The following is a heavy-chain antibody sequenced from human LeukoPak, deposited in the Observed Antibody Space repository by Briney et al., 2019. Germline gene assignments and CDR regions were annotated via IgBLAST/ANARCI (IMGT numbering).Heavy chain of an antibody. D-gene: IGHD5-12*01. Sequence: PGGSLRLSCAASGLTFSSYGMHWVRQAPGKGLEWVAVISYDGSNKYYADSVKGRFTISRDNSKNTLYLQMNSLRAEDTAVYYCAKDGGYDYLWRGTRDYFDYWGQGTLVTVSS. V-gene: IGHV3-30*18. CDR3: AKDGGYDYLWRGTRDYFDY. CDR2: ISYDGSNK. J-gene: IGHJ4*02. CDR1: GLTFSSYG.